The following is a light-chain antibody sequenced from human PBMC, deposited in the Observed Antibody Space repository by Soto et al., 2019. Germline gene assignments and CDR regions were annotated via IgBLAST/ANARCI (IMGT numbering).Light chain of an antibody. CDR2: DAS. V-gene: IGKV3-11*01. J-gene: IGKJ5*01. CDR1: QSVSRY. Sequence: EVVLTQSPATLSLSPGERATLSCRASQSVSRYLAWYQQKPGQAPRLLIYDASNRATGIPVRFSGSGSGTDFTLTISSLEPEDFAVYYCQQRMHWPPITFGQGTRLEIK. CDR3: QQRMHWPPIT.